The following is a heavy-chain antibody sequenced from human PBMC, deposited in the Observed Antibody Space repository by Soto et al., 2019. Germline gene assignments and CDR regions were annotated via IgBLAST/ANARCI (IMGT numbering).Heavy chain of an antibody. CDR1: GFTFSSYA. Sequence: GGSLRLSCAASGFTFSSYAMSWVRQAPGKGLEWVSAISGSGGSTYYADSVKGRFTISRDNSKNTLYLQMNSLRAEDTAVYYCAKPDDYGDYYYYYYMDVWGKGTTVTVSS. D-gene: IGHD4-17*01. CDR2: ISGSGGST. CDR3: AKPDDYGDYYYYYYMDV. J-gene: IGHJ6*03. V-gene: IGHV3-23*01.